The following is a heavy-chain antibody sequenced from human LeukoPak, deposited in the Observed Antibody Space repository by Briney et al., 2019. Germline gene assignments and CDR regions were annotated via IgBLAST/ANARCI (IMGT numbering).Heavy chain of an antibody. CDR2: INPGGSSI. J-gene: IGHJ4*02. Sequence: PGRSLRLSCAASGFTFSSYWMHWVRQVPGKGLVWVARINPGGSSITYADSVKGRFTISRDNSKNTLFLQLNSLRPEDTALYLCARDLMWGFDYWGQGTLVTVSS. D-gene: IGHD7-27*01. CDR1: GFTFSSYW. CDR3: ARDLMWGFDY. V-gene: IGHV3-74*01.